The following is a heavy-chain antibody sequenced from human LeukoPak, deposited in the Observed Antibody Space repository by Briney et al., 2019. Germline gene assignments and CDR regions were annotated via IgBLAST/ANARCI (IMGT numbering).Heavy chain of an antibody. V-gene: IGHV1-8*01. CDR3: AREKQVAVNDAFDI. CDR2: MSPNSGDT. Sequence: GASVKVSCKASGYTFTSYDINWVRHATGQGLEWMGWMSPNSGDTGYAQKFQGRVTMTRDTSTSTVYMELSSLRSEDTAVYYCAREKQVAVNDAFDIWGQGTMVTVSS. J-gene: IGHJ3*02. CDR1: GYTFTSYD. D-gene: IGHD6-13*01.